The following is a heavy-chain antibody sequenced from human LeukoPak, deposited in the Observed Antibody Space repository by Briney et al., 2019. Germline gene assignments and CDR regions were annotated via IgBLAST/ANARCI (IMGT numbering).Heavy chain of an antibody. D-gene: IGHD6-19*01. CDR3: ARAKGSGWYSAFDI. CDR1: GFTLSTFW. Sequence: AGSLRLSCAASGFTLSTFWMTWVRQAPGKGLEWVANIKEDGNEKDYADSLKGRFTISRDNAKNSLSLQMNSLRADDTALYYCARAKGSGWYSAFDIWGQGTMVTVSS. CDR2: IKEDGNEK. V-gene: IGHV3-7*03. J-gene: IGHJ3*02.